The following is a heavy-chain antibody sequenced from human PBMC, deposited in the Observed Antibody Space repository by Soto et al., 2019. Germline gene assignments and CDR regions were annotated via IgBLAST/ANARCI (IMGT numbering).Heavy chain of an antibody. CDR2: THHSGRT. V-gene: IGHV4-4*02. D-gene: IGHD4-17*01. J-gene: IGHJ4*02. CDR3: ARSEATVLDY. Sequence: QVQLQESGPGLVKPSGTLSITCTVSGGSMSSSNWWNWVRQPPGKGLEWIGETHHSGRTNYNPSPKSRVTISVDKSKNHFSMKLSSVTAADTAVYYCARSEATVLDYWGQGTLVTVSS. CDR1: GGSMSSSNW.